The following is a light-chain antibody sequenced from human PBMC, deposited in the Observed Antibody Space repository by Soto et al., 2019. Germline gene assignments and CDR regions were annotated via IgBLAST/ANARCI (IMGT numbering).Light chain of an antibody. V-gene: IGLV2-23*01. J-gene: IGLJ1*01. CDR3: CSYAGSSGV. CDR2: EGS. CDR1: SSDVGSYNL. Sequence: QSVLTQPASVSGSPGQSITISCTGTSSDVGSYNLVSWYQQHPGKAPKLMIYEGSKRPSGVSNRFSGSKSGNTASLTISGLQDEDEADYYCCSYAGSSGVFGTGTKVTVL.